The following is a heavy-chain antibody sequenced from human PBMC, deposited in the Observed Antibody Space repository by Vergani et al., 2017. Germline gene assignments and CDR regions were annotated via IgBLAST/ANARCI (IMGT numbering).Heavy chain of an antibody. Sequence: EVQLVESGGGIVKPGGSLRLPCVASGFSFRNAWMNWVRRTPGKGLEWVGRIKSTFDRGTTDYAAAVKGRFTISRDDSKNTLFLQMNGLKTEDIGVYYCTTDPRYCGDGSFYWRRGHDYYGMDVWVQGTTVTVSS. V-gene: IGHV3-15*07. CDR3: TTDPRYCGDGSFYWRRGHDYYGMDV. D-gene: IGHD2-21*01. CDR2: IKSTFDRGTT. J-gene: IGHJ6*02. CDR1: GFSFRNAW.